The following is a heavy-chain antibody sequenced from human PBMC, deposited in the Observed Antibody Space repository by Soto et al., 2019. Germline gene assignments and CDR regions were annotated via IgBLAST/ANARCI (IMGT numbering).Heavy chain of an antibody. V-gene: IGHV4-39*01. CDR1: GGSISSSSYY. CDR2: IYYSGST. J-gene: IGHJ6*02. CDR3: ASTTPKYYDFCSGYLQNSYYYFGMHV. D-gene: IGHD3-3*01. Sequence: PSETLSLTCTVSGGSISSSSYYWGWIRQPPGKGLEWIGSIYYSGSTYYNPSLKSRVTISVDTSKNQFSLKLSSVTAADTAVYYCASTTPKYYDFCSGYLQNSYYYFGMHVRGHGLTVTVS.